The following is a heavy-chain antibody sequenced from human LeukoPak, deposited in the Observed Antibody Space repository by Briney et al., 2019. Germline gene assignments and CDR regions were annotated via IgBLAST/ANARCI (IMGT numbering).Heavy chain of an antibody. CDR2: TSSGSRTI. D-gene: IGHD1-26*01. CDR1: GFTFSSYS. J-gene: IGHJ4*02. V-gene: IGHV3-48*01. CDR3: ARESISGHRDFDY. Sequence: GGSLRLSCAASGFTFSSYSMNWVRQAPGKGLEWVSYTSSGSRTIYYADSVKGRLTMSRDNAKNSLYLQMNSLRAEDTAVYYCARESISGHRDFDYWGQGALVTVSS.